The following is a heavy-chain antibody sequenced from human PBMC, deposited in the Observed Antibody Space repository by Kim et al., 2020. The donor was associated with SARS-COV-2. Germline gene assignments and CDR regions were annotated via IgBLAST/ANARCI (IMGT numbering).Heavy chain of an antibody. Sequence: SQTLSLTCAISGDSVSSNSAAWNWIRQSPSRGLEWLGRTYYRSKWYNDYAVSVKSRITINPDTSKNQFSLQLNSVTPEDTAVYYCARVTEAYYYDSSGYPHYYYYGMDVWGQGTTVTVSS. D-gene: IGHD3-22*01. CDR1: GDSVSSNSAA. CDR3: ARVTEAYYYDSSGYPHYYYYGMDV. CDR2: TYYRSKWYN. V-gene: IGHV6-1*01. J-gene: IGHJ6*02.